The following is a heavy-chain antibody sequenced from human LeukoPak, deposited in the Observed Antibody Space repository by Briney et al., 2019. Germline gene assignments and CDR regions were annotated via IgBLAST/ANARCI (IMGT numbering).Heavy chain of an antibody. J-gene: IGHJ4*02. Sequence: PSETLSLTCTVSGVSISSSSYYWGWIRQPPGKGLEWIGSIYYSGSTYYNPSLKSRVTISVDTSKNQFSLKLSSVTAADTAVYYCARGSGWYQGPDYWGQGTLVTVSS. V-gene: IGHV4-39*07. D-gene: IGHD6-19*01. CDR2: IYYSGST. CDR1: GVSISSSSYY. CDR3: ARGSGWYQGPDY.